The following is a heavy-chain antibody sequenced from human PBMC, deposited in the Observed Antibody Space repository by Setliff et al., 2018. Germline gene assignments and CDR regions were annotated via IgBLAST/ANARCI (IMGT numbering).Heavy chain of an antibody. CDR2: INQDGDAQ. CDR3: AKDSLEVVIALHGMDV. D-gene: IGHD2-21*01. Sequence: PGGSLRLSCAASGFSFSSFWMSWVRQPPGKGLEWVANINQDGDAQFYVDSVKGRVTISRDNAKNSLYLQMNSLRAEDTAVYYCAKDSLEVVIALHGMDVWEQGTTVTVSS. J-gene: IGHJ6*01. CDR1: GFSFSSFW. V-gene: IGHV3-7*01.